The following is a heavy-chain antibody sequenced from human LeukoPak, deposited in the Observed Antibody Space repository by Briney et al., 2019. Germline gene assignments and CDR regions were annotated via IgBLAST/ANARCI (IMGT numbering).Heavy chain of an antibody. D-gene: IGHD6-19*01. Sequence: ASVKVSCKASGYTFTNYDINWVRQAPGQGLEWMGWISVYNGNTNYAQKVQGRVTMTTVTSTNTAYMELRSLRSDDTAVYYCARGRGGRGGWSGGYDAFDIWGQGTMVTVSS. CDR1: GYTFTNYD. CDR3: ARGRGGRGGWSGGYDAFDI. J-gene: IGHJ3*02. V-gene: IGHV1-18*01. CDR2: ISVYNGNT.